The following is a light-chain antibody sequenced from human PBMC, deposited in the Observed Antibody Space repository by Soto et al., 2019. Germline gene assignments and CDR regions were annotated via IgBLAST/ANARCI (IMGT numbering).Light chain of an antibody. CDR3: QQYDNRPPYT. CDR2: AAS. V-gene: IGKV1-27*01. CDR1: QGISNY. Sequence: DIQMTQSPSSLSASVGDRVTITCRASQGISNYLAWYQQKPGKVPKLLIYAASTLQSGVPSRFSGSGSGTYFSFTISSLQPEDIATYYCQQYDNRPPYTFGQGTKVDIK. J-gene: IGKJ2*01.